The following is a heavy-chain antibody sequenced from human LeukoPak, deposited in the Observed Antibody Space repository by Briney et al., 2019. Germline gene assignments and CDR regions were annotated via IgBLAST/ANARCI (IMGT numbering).Heavy chain of an antibody. V-gene: IGHV1-8*01. J-gene: IGHJ4*02. CDR3: ARIVGDSDY. CDR1: GYTFTSYD. CDR2: MNPNSGNT. D-gene: IGHD2-15*01. Sequence: ASVKVSCKASGYTFTSYDINWGRHATLERLVWMGWMNPNSGNTGYAQKFQGRVPMTRNTSISTAYMELSSLRSEDTAVYYCARIVGDSDYWGQGTLVTVPS.